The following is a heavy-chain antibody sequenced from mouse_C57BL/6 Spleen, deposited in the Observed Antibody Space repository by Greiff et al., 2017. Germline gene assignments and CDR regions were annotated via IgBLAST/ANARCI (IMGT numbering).Heavy chain of an antibody. CDR2: IYPGSGST. CDR3: ARLGGGYLAWFAY. D-gene: IGHD1-1*02. Sequence: QVQLQQPGAELVKPGASVKMSCKASSYTFTSYWITWVKQRPGQGLEWIGDIYPGSGSTNYNEKFKSKATLTVDTSSSTAYMQLSSLTSEDSAVYYCARLGGGYLAWFAYWGQGTLVTVSA. CDR1: SYTFTSYW. J-gene: IGHJ3*01. V-gene: IGHV1-55*01.